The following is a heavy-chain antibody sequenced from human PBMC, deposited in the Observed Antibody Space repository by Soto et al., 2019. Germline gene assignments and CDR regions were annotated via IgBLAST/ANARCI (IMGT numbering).Heavy chain of an antibody. J-gene: IGHJ6*02. V-gene: IGHV3-30*18. CDR1: GFTFSSYG. CDR3: AKDLIPLEDYGMDV. D-gene: IGHD3-16*01. Sequence: SLRLSCAASGFTFSSYGMHWVRQAPGKGLEWVAVISYDGSNKYYADSVKGRFTISRDNSKNTLYLQMNSLRAEDTAVYYCAKDLIPLEDYGMDVWGQGT. CDR2: ISYDGSNK.